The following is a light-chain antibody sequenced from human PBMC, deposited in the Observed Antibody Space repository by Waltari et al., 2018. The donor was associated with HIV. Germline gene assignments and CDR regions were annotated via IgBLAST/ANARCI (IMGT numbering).Light chain of an antibody. Sequence: SYELTQPPSVSVSPGQTASITCSGDNLVDKYACWYQQKPGQSPVVVIYQDSKRRSGIPERFSGSNSGNTATLTISGTQAMDEADYYCQAWDSSTGVFGTGTKVTV. CDR3: QAWDSSTGV. CDR1: NLVDKY. CDR2: QDS. J-gene: IGLJ1*01. V-gene: IGLV3-1*01.